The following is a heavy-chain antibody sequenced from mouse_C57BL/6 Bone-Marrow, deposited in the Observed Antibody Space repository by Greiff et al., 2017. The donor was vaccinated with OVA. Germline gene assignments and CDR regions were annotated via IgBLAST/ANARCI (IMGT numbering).Heavy chain of an antibody. CDR2: IHPNSGST. CDR1: GYTFTSYW. D-gene: IGHD1-1*01. CDR3: ARWGSNDY. V-gene: IGHV1-64*01. Sequence: QVQLQPSWAELVKPGASVKLSCKASGYTFTSYWMHWVKQRPGQGLEWIGMIHPNSGSTNYNEKFKSKATLTVDKSSSTAYMQLSSLTSEDSAVYYCARWGSNDYWGQGTTLTVSS. J-gene: IGHJ2*01.